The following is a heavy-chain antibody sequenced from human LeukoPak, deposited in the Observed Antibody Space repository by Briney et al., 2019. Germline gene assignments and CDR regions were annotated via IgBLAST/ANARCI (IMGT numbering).Heavy chain of an antibody. Sequence: SQTLSLTCTVSGGSISSGAYYWSWIRQHPGKGLEWIGYFYYSGSTNYNPSLKSRVTISVDTSKNHFSLKLSSVTAADTAVYYCARAGQGDFWSGLRYFDYWGQGTLVTVSS. CDR1: GGSISSGAYY. CDR2: FYYSGST. V-gene: IGHV4-31*03. D-gene: IGHD3-3*01. CDR3: ARAGQGDFWSGLRYFDY. J-gene: IGHJ4*02.